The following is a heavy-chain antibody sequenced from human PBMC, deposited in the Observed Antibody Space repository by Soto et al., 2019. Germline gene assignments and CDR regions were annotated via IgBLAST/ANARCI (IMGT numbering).Heavy chain of an antibody. D-gene: IGHD1-1*01. V-gene: IGHV3-30*18. Sequence: PWGSLRLSCAASGFTFISYGMHWFRQSPVKGLEWVAVISYDGSNKYYADSVKGRFTISRDNSKNTLYLQMNSLRAEDTAVYYCAKDYWNDENWFDPWGQGTLVTVSS. CDR1: GFTFISYG. CDR2: ISYDGSNK. J-gene: IGHJ5*02. CDR3: AKDYWNDENWFDP.